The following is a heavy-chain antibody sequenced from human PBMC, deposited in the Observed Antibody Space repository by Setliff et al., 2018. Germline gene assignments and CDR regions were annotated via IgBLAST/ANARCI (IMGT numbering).Heavy chain of an antibody. J-gene: IGHJ4*02. D-gene: IGHD6-19*01. CDR1: GFTFSTHS. Sequence: GESLKISCAASGFTFSTHSMSWVRQAPGKGLEWVSAISGDSASIYYGDSVKGRFTISRDNSKNALYLQMNSLRAEDTAIYYCANHNPARWAVTGTPLDYWGQGTQVTVSS. CDR2: ISGDSASI. CDR3: ANHNPARWAVTGTPLDY. V-gene: IGHV3-23*01.